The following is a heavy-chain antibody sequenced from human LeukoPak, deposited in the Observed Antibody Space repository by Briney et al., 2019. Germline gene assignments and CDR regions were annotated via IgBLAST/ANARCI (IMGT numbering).Heavy chain of an antibody. J-gene: IGHJ4*02. D-gene: IGHD2-15*01. CDR1: GGSIDSSSYY. CDR2: VFYTGST. Sequence: PSETLSLTCTVSGGSIDSSSYYWGWIRQPPGKGLEWIGSVFYTGSTSYNPSLKSRVTISVDTSKNQFSLKLSSVTAADTAVYYCARGGCSGGSCYLNYWGQGTLVTVSS. CDR3: ARGGCSGGSCYLNY. V-gene: IGHV4-39*01.